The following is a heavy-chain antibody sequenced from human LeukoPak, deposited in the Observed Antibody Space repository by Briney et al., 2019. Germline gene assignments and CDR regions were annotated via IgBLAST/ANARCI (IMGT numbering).Heavy chain of an antibody. CDR1: GYTFTSYD. Sequence: ASVKVPCKASGYTFTSYDINWVRQATGQGLEWMGWMNPNSGNTGYAQKFQGRVTITRNTSISTAYMELSSLRSEDTAVYYCARGTSEDSSWYDCWGQGTLVTVSS. V-gene: IGHV1-8*03. CDR2: MNPNSGNT. D-gene: IGHD6-13*01. CDR3: ARGTSEDSSWYDC. J-gene: IGHJ5*01.